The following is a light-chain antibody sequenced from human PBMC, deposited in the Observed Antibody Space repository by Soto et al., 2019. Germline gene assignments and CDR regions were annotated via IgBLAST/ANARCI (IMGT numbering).Light chain of an antibody. J-gene: IGLJ1*01. CDR3: SSYTSSPSYV. V-gene: IGLV2-14*01. CDR1: SSDVGGYNY. Sequence: QSALTQPASVSGSPGQSITISCTGTSSDVGGYNYVSWYQQHPGKAPKLMIYDVRNRPSGVSNRFSGSKSGNTASLTISGLQAEDEADYYCSSYTSSPSYVFGTGTKLTVL. CDR2: DVR.